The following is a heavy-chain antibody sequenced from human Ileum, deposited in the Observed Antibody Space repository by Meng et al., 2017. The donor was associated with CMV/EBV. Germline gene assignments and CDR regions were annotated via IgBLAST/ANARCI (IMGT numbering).Heavy chain of an antibody. CDR2: IGTAADT. J-gene: IGHJ6*02. Sequence: GGSLRLSCVASGITFSTYDMHWVRQSPGKGLEWVADIGTAADTYYADSVKGRFNISRDNAKNSLYLQMSSLGAGDTAGYYCGRERSDFWSGYSGVDVWGQGTTVTVSS. CDR1: GITFSTYD. V-gene: IGHV3-13*01. D-gene: IGHD3-3*01. CDR3: GRERSDFWSGYSGVDV.